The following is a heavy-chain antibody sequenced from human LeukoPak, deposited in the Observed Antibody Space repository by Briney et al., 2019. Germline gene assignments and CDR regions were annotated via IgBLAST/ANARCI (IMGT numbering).Heavy chain of an antibody. CDR2: ISAYNGNT. CDR1: GYTFTSYG. J-gene: IGHJ4*02. Sequence: ASVKVSCKASGYTFTSYGISWVRQAPGQGLEWMGWISAYNGNTNYAQKLQGRVTMTTDTSTSTAYMELSSLRSEDMAVYYCAREVWSSSSWYYFDYWGQGTLVTVSS. V-gene: IGHV1-18*03. D-gene: IGHD6-13*01. CDR3: AREVWSSSSWYYFDY.